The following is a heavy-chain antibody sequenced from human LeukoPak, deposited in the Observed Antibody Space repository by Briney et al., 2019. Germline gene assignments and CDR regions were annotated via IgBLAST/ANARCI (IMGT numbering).Heavy chain of an antibody. J-gene: IGHJ4*02. D-gene: IGHD3-10*01. CDR1: RFTFSSYS. V-gene: IGHV3-48*04. Sequence: GGSLRLSCAASRFTFSSYSMNWVRQAPGKGLEWVSYISSSGSTIYYADSVKGRFTISRDNAKNSLYLQMNSLRAEDTAVYYCAAQGSLLWFGESRGFDYWGQGTLVTVSS. CDR2: ISSSGSTI. CDR3: AAQGSLLWFGESRGFDY.